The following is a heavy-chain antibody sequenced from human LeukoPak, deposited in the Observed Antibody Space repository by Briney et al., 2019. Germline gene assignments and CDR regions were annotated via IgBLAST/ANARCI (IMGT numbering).Heavy chain of an antibody. D-gene: IGHD3-16*01. CDR1: GGSFSGYY. Sequence: SETLSLTCAVYGGSFSGYYWSWIRQPPGKGLEWIGEINHSGSTNYNPSLKSRVTISVDTSKNQLSLKLSSVTAADTAVYYRARGSLGYYYYYMDVWGKGTTVTVSS. J-gene: IGHJ6*03. CDR3: ARGSLGYYYYYMDV. CDR2: INHSGST. V-gene: IGHV4-34*01.